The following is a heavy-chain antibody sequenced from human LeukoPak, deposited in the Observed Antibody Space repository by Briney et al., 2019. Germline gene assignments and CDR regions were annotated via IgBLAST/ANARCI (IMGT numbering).Heavy chain of an antibody. D-gene: IGHD3-22*01. J-gene: IGHJ4*02. CDR1: GYTFISYG. CDR2: MNPNSGIT. CDR3: ARGLYYYDSNGRTPYDY. Sequence: ASVKVSCKASGYTFISYGINWVRQATGQGLEWMGWMNPNSGITGYAQKFQGRVSMTRNTSISTAYMELSSLKSEDTAVYYCARGLYYYDSNGRTPYDYWGRGTLVTVSS. V-gene: IGHV1-8*01.